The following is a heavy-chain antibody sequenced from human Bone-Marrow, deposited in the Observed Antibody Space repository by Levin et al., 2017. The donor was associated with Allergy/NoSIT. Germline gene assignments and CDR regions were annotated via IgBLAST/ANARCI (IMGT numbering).Heavy chain of an antibody. D-gene: IGHD6-6*01. V-gene: IGHV3-11*01. CDR2: TSSSGGSI. CDR3: ARVNIGALEEGNYAMDV. Sequence: GGSLRLSCAASGFPFSDYYMSWIRQAPGKGLECVSHTSSSGGSIYLADSVKGRFTIFRDNAKNSLDLQMSFLRAEDTAIYYCARVNIGALEEGNYAMDVWGPGATVIVSS. J-gene: IGHJ6*02. CDR1: GFPFSDYY.